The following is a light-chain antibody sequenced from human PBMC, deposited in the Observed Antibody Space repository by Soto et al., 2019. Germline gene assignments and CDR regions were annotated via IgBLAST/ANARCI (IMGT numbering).Light chain of an antibody. V-gene: IGKV3-11*01. CDR1: QSVGSN. J-gene: IGKJ5*01. Sequence: ESVLTQSPATLSLSPGERATLSCRASQSVGSNLAWYQQKPGQAPRLLIDGASTRATGIPARFSGSGSGTDFTLTISSLQSEDFAVYYCQQRTRWPMTFGQGTRLEIK. CDR3: QQRTRWPMT. CDR2: GAS.